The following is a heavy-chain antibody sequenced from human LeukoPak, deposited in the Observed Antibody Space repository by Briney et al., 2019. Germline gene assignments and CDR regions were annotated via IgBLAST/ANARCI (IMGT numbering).Heavy chain of an antibody. Sequence: VASVKVSCKVSGYTLTELSMHWVRQAPGKGLEWMGGFDPEDGETIYAQKFQGRVTMTRDTSMSTVYMELSSLRSEDTAVYYCARDYDSSGSRYFQHWGQGTLVTVSS. D-gene: IGHD3-22*01. V-gene: IGHV1-24*01. J-gene: IGHJ1*01. CDR2: FDPEDGET. CDR1: GYTLTELS. CDR3: ARDYDSSGSRYFQH.